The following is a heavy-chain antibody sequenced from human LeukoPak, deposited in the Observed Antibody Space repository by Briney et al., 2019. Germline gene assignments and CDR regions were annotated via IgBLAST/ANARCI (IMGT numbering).Heavy chain of an antibody. CDR3: ARDANPYCGGADCFL. J-gene: IGHJ4*02. Sequence: SETLSLTCTVSTYSISSGDYWGWIRQPPGKGLEWIGSIFHTGTTYYNPSLKSRITISVDTSKNQFSLKLTSVTAADTAVYYCARDANPYCGGADCFLWGKGTLVTVSS. V-gene: IGHV4-38-2*02. CDR2: IFHTGTT. D-gene: IGHD2-21*01. CDR1: TYSISSGDY.